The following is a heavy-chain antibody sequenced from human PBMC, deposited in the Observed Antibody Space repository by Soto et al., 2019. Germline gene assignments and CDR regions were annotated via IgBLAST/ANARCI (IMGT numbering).Heavy chain of an antibody. CDR3: ARMIYDFWSGYEGFDI. J-gene: IGHJ3*02. CDR1: GFTFSSYC. D-gene: IGHD3-3*01. Sequence: EVQLVESGGGLVQPGGSLRLSCAASGFTFSSYCMSWVRQAPGKGLERVANIKQDGSDKYYVDSVKGRFTISRDNGKNSLYLQMNSLRAEDTAVYYCARMIYDFWSGYEGFDIWGQGTMVTVSS. V-gene: IGHV3-7*01. CDR2: IKQDGSDK.